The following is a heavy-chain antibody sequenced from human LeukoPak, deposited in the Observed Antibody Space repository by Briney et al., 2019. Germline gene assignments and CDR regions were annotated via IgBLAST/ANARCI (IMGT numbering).Heavy chain of an antibody. CDR2: INPNSGGT. V-gene: IGHV1-2*02. J-gene: IGHJ4*02. D-gene: IGHD2-2*01. CDR3: ARDRARLYCSSTSCYAGFDY. Sequence: ASVKVSCKASGYTFTGYYTHWVRQAPGQGLEWMGWINPNSGGTNYAQKFQGRVTMTRDTSISTAYMELSRLRSDDTAVYYCARDRARLYCSSTSCYAGFDYWGQGTLVTVSS. CDR1: GYTFTGYY.